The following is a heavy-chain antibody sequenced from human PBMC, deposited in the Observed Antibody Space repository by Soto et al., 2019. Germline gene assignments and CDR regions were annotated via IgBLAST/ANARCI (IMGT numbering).Heavy chain of an antibody. CDR2: ISGSGGST. CDR3: ARGTDCSGGSCYSWVYYYYYMDV. D-gene: IGHD2-15*01. CDR1: GFTFSSYA. V-gene: IGHV3-23*01. Sequence: PGGSLRLSCAASGFTFSSYAMSWVRQAPGKGLEWVSAISGSGGSTYYADSVKGRFTISRDNSKNTLYLQMNSLRAEDTAVYYCARGTDCSGGSCYSWVYYYYYMDVWGKGTTVTVSS. J-gene: IGHJ6*03.